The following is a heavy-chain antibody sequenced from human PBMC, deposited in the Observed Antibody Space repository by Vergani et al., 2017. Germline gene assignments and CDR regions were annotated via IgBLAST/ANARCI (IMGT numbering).Heavy chain of an antibody. V-gene: IGHV4-59*11. J-gene: IGHJ5*02. CDR2: IYYSGST. CDR3: ARCGAAAGTGRWFDP. CDR1: GGSISSHY. Sequence: QVQLQESGPGLVKPSETLSLTCTVSGGSISSHYWSWIRQPPGKGLEWIGYIYYSGSTNYNPSLKSRVTIAVDTSKNQFSLKLSSVTAADTAVYYCARCGAAAGTGRWFDPWGQGTLVTVSS. D-gene: IGHD6-13*01.